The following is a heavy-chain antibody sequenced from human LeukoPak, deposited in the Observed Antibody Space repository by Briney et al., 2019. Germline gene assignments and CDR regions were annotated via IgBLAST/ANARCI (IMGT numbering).Heavy chain of an antibody. CDR1: GFTFSSYG. J-gene: IGHJ4*02. D-gene: IGHD5-18*01. Sequence: GGSLRLSCAASGFTFSSYGMHWVRQAPGKGLEWVAVISYDGSNKYYADSVKGRFTISRDNSKNTLYLQMNSLRAEDTAVYYCAKARSYDYWGQGTLVTVSS. V-gene: IGHV3-30*18. CDR3: AKARSYDY. CDR2: ISYDGSNK.